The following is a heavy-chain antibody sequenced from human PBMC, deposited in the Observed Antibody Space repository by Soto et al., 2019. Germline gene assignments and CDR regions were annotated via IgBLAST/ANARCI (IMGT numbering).Heavy chain of an antibody. D-gene: IGHD1-26*01. CDR2: INHLETT. Sequence: SETLSLTCTVSGASITFGGYSWSWIRRTPGKGLEWIGYINHLETTFYNPSFESRLTLSIDRAKNQFSLKLHSMSAADRAVYFCARGGGSDSFDYWGQGILVTVSS. V-gene: IGHV4-30-2*01. CDR1: GASITFGGYS. CDR3: ARGGGSDSFDY. J-gene: IGHJ4*02.